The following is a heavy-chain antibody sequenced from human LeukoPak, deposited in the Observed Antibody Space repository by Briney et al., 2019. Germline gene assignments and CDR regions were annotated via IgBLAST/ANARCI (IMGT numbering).Heavy chain of an antibody. J-gene: IGHJ4*02. V-gene: IGHV3-11*04. CDR1: GFTFSDYY. D-gene: IGHD5-24*01. CDR2: ISGNSNAI. Sequence: GGSLRLSCAASGFTFSDYYVSWLRQAPGKGLEWVSYISGNSNAIYYADSVKGRFTISRDNAKNPLYLQMNSLRVEDTAVYYCAREGEEVATIDYWGQGTLVTVSS. CDR3: AREGEEVATIDY.